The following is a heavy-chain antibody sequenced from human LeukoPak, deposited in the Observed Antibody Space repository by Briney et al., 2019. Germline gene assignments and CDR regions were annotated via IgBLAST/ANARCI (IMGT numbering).Heavy chain of an antibody. V-gene: IGHV1-18*01. CDR1: GYTFTSYG. J-gene: IGHJ4*02. D-gene: IGHD5-12*01. CDR3: ARGRLRFPFDY. Sequence: SVKVSCKASGYTFTSYGISWGRQAPGQGLEWMGWISAYNGNTNYAQKLQGRVTMPTDTSTRTAYMELRSLSSEDTAVYSCARGRLRFPFDYWGQGNLVTVSS. CDR2: ISAYNGNT.